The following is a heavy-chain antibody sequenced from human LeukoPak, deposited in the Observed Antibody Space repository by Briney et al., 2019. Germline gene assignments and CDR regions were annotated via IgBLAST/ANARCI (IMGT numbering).Heavy chain of an antibody. Sequence: GASVEVSCKASGYTFTSYYMHWVRQAPGQGLEWMGIINPSGGSTSYAQKFQGRVTMTRDASTSTVYMELSSLRSEDTAVYYCARDGSSTQYYFDYWGQGTLVTVSS. D-gene: IGHD6-6*01. CDR3: ARDGSSTQYYFDY. J-gene: IGHJ4*02. CDR2: INPSGGST. V-gene: IGHV1-46*01. CDR1: GYTFTSYY.